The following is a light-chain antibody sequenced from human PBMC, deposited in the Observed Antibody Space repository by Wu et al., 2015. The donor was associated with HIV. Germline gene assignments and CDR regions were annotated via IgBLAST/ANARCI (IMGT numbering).Light chain of an antibody. CDR2: GAS. CDR3: QQYGSSPYT. CDR1: QSVSSSY. V-gene: IGKV3-20*01. Sequence: EIVLTQSPGTLSLSPGERATLSCRASQSVSSSYVAWYQQKSGQAPRLFIYGASSRAAGIPDRFRGSGSGTDFTLTISRPEPEDSAVYYCQQYGSSPYTFGQGTMLEI. J-gene: IGKJ2*01.